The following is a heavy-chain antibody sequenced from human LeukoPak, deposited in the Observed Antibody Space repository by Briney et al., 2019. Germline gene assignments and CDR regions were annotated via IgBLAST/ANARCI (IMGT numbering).Heavy chain of an antibody. CDR2: IYSGGST. CDR3: ATKTYYYGSGSYRPDAFDI. D-gene: IGHD3-10*01. Sequence: EPGGTLRLSCAASGFTVSSNYMSWVRQAPGKGLEWVSVIYSGGSTYYADSVKGRFTISRDNSKNTLYLQMNSLRAEDTAVYYCATKTYYYGSGSYRPDAFDIWGQGTMVTVSS. J-gene: IGHJ3*02. CDR1: GFTVSSNY. V-gene: IGHV3-53*01.